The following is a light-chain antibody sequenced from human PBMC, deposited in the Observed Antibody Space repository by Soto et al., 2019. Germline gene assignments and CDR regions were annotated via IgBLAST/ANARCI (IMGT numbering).Light chain of an antibody. V-gene: IGKV4-1*01. Sequence: DIVMTQSPDSLAVSLGERSTLDCKSSQTVLNSSNNKTYLAWYRQIPGQPPTLLINCASTRQSGVPARFRGSGSGTEFTLTINDLQPARLAVYYCQQFHTIPWTVGQGTKVDI. J-gene: IGKJ1*01. CDR2: CAS. CDR1: QTVLNSSNNKTY. CDR3: QQFHTIPWT.